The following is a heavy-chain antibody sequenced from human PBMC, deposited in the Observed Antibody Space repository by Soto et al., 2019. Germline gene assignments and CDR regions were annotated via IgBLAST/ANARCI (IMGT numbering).Heavy chain of an antibody. CDR1: GFSFSTYA. J-gene: IGHJ4*02. CDR2: ISGGGGST. V-gene: IGHV3-23*01. D-gene: IGHD6-6*01. Sequence: EVQLLESGGGLEQPGGSLRLSCAASGFSFSTYAMSWVRQAPGKGLEWVSSISGGGGSTYYADSVKGRFTTSRDNSKNTVFLQMNSLRVEDTAIYYCAKDLHPYVVYSSSTDYWGQGTLVTVSS. CDR3: AKDLHPYVVYSSSTDY.